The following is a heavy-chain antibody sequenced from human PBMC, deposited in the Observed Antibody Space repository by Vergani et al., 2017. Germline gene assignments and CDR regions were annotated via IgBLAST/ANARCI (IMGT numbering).Heavy chain of an antibody. D-gene: IGHD1-1*01. V-gene: IGHV3-49*04. CDR3: TRFPSTYNWNDLYYYYYGMDV. CDR1: GFTFGDYA. Sequence: EVQLVESGGGLVQPGRSLRLSCTASGFTFGDYAMSWVRQAPGKGLEWVGFIRSKAYGGTTEYAASVKGRFTISRDDSKSIAYQQMNSLKTEDTAVYYCTRFPSTYNWNDLYYYYYGMDVWGQGTTVTVSS. CDR2: IRSKAYGGTT. J-gene: IGHJ6*02.